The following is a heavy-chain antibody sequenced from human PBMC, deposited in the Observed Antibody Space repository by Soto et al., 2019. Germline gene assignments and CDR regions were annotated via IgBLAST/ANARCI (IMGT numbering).Heavy chain of an antibody. Sequence: QVQLVQSGAEVKKPGASVKVSCKASGYTFTSYGVSWVRQAPGQGLEWMGWISAYNGNTNYAQKLQGRVTMTTDTSTSTAYMELRSLRSDDTAVYYCARDSGRIAARFGERDFDYWGQGTLVTVSS. D-gene: IGHD6-6*01. CDR2: ISAYNGNT. J-gene: IGHJ4*02. CDR3: ARDSGRIAARFGERDFDY. V-gene: IGHV1-18*01. CDR1: GYTFTSYG.